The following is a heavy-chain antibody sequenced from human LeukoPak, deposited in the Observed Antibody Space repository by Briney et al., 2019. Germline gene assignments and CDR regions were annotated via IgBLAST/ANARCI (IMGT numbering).Heavy chain of an antibody. CDR1: GKSISSNNHY. J-gene: IGHJ4*02. Sequence: SETLSLTCTVPGKSISSNNHYWGWIRQPPGEGLEWIGRIHYTGNTHYKTSFKSRFTISVDTPKNQFTLKLTAVSPADTVGYYCARHPGYDRWGYYFDYWGQGSLLTVSS. CDR3: ARHPGYDRWGYYFDY. V-gene: IGHV4-39*01. D-gene: IGHD3-22*01. CDR2: IHYTGNT.